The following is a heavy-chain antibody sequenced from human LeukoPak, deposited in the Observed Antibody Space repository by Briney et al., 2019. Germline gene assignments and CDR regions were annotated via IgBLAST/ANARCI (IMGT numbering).Heavy chain of an antibody. J-gene: IGHJ5*02. CDR2: IYYSGST. CDR3: ARQDIVVVPAARFYNWFDP. V-gene: IGHV4-39*01. D-gene: IGHD2-2*01. CDR1: GGSISSSSYY. Sequence: SETLSLTCTVSGGSISSSSYYWGWIRQPPGKGLEWIGSIYYSGSTYYNPSLKSRVTISVDTSKNQFSLKLSSVTAADTAVYYCARQDIVVVPAARFYNWFDPWGQGTLVTVSS.